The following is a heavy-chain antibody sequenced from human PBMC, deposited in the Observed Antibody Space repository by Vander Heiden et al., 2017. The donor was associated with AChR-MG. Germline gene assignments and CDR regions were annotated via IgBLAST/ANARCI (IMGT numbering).Heavy chain of an antibody. CDR2: IWYDGSNK. D-gene: IGHD5-12*01. CDR3: AREGDGRDGYNWAYFDY. V-gene: IGHV3-33*01. J-gene: IGHJ4*02. Sequence: QVQLVESGGAVVQPGRSLRLSCAASGFTFRSSGMRWVRQAPGKGLEWVAVIWYDGSNKYYADSVKGRFTISRDNSKNTLYLQMNSLRAEDTAVYYCAREGDGRDGYNWAYFDYWGQGTLVTVSS. CDR1: GFTFRSSG.